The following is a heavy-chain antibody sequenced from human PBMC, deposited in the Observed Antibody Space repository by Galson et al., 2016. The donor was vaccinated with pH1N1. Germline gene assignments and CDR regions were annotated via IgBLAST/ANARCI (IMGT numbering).Heavy chain of an antibody. J-gene: IGHJ4*02. V-gene: IGHV3-7*01. CDR2: MNHDGNKK. CDR1: GFTLSSYW. D-gene: IGHD1-26*01. Sequence: SLRLSCAASGFTLSSYWMSWVRQAPGKGLEWVANMNHDGNKKYYVDSVKSRFIISRDYSKNSLYLQMNSLRAEDTAMYYCVRAVGRAEAHWGQGTLVTVSS. CDR3: VRAVGRAEAH.